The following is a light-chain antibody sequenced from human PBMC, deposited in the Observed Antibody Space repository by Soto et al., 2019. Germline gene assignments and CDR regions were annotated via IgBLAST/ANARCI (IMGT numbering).Light chain of an antibody. CDR3: QQHNSFSIT. CDR2: KAS. V-gene: IGKV1-5*03. CDR1: QSISSW. Sequence: DIQVTQSPPSMAASVGDRVTITCRASQSISSWLAWYQQKPGKAPKLLIYKASSLESGVPSRFSGSGSGTEFTLTINSLQADDFATYYCQQHNSFSITFGQGTRLEI. J-gene: IGKJ5*01.